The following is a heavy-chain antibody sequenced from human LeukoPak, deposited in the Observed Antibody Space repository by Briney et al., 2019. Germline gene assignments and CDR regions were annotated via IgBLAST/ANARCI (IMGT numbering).Heavy chain of an antibody. CDR3: ARGQGIVEYSSSTGHWFDP. Sequence: PSETLSLTCAVYGGSFSGSYGGGIRNPPGKGLKGIGELINSGSTNYNPSLKSRVTISVDTSKNQFSLKLSSVTAADTAVYYCARGQGIVEYSSSTGHWFDPWGQGTLVTVSS. V-gene: IGHV4-34*01. CDR2: LINSGST. CDR1: GGSFSGSY. D-gene: IGHD6-6*01. J-gene: IGHJ5*02.